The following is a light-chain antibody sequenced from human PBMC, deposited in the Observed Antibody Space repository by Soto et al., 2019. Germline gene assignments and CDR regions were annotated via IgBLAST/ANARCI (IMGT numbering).Light chain of an antibody. Sequence: EIVLTQSPGTLSLSPGSRSNLSCRASQSVSSSYLAWYQQKPGQAPRLLIYGASSRATGIPDRFSGSGSGTDFTLTISRLEPEDFAVYYCQQYGSSRWTFGHGTKVDIK. CDR2: GAS. J-gene: IGKJ1*01. V-gene: IGKV3-20*01. CDR1: QSVSSSY. CDR3: QQYGSSRWT.